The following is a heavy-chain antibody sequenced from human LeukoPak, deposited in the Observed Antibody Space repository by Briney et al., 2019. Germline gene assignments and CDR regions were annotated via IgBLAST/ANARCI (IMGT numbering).Heavy chain of an antibody. D-gene: IGHD2-15*01. V-gene: IGHV4-59*01. CDR1: GGSISSYY. CDR3: AGAPLRRSAPDY. Sequence: SETLSLTCTVSGGSISSYYWSWIWQPQGQGMEWVGYIYYSGSTNSNPSLTSRVTISVDTSKNQFYLTLSLVTAAATAMYYCAGAPLRRSAPDYWGQGTLVTVSS. J-gene: IGHJ4*02. CDR2: IYYSGST.